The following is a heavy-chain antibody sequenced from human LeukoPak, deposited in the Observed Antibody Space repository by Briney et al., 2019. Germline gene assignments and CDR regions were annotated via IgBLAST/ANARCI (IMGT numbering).Heavy chain of an antibody. V-gene: IGHV3-30*04. CDR2: ISYDGSNK. CDR3: ARGRDILTGYSFRYYYYMDV. CDR1: GFTFSSYA. J-gene: IGHJ6*03. Sequence: GGSLRLSCAASGFTFSSYAMHWVRQAPGKGLEWVAVISYDGSNKYYADSVKGRFTISRDNSKNTLYLQMNSLRAEDTAVYYCARGRDILTGYSFRYYYYMDVWGKGTTVTVSS. D-gene: IGHD3-9*01.